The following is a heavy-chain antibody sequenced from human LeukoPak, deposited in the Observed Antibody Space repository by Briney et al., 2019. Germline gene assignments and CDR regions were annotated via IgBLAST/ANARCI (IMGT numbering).Heavy chain of an antibody. V-gene: IGHV3-23*01. D-gene: IGHD3-10*01. CDR1: GFTFSSYA. J-gene: IGHJ4*02. CDR2: ISGSGGSI. Sequence: GGSLRLSCAASGFTFSSYAMSWVRQAPGKGLEWVSAISGSGGSIYYADSVKGRFTISRDNSKNTLYLQMNSLRAEDTAVYYCARVHFDYYDSGNCFDYWGQGTLVTVSS. CDR3: ARVHFDYYDSGNCFDY.